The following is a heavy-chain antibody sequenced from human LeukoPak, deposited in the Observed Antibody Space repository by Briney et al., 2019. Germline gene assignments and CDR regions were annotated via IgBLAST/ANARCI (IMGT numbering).Heavy chain of an antibody. D-gene: IGHD3-22*01. CDR2: INQDGSQT. CDR3: ARWDSSGYEEYFQH. CDR1: GLTFSSYW. Sequence: GGSLRLSCAASGLTFSSYWMSWVRQAPGKGLEWVANINQDGSQTYYADSVQGRSTISRDNAKNSVFLQMTSLRAEDTAVYYCARWDSSGYEEYFQHWGQGARVTVSS. J-gene: IGHJ1*01. V-gene: IGHV3-7*01.